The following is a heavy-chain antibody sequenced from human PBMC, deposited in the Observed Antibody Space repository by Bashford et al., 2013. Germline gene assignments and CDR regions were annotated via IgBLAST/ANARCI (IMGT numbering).Heavy chain of an antibody. Sequence: ASVKVSCKASGYTFTNYYMHWVRQAPGQGLEWMGIINPSDGSTSYAQKFQGSVTMTRDTSTSTVYMELSSLRSEDTAVYYCSRDYWGSYDYVGQGTPVTVSS. CDR1: GYTFTNYY. CDR3: SRDYWGSYDY. CDR2: INPSDGST. D-gene: IGHD1-26*01. J-gene: IGHJ4*02. V-gene: IGHV1-46*03.